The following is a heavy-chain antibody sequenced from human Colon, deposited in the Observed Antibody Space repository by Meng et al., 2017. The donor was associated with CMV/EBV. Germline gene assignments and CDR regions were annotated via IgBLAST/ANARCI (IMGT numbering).Heavy chain of an antibody. J-gene: IGHJ6*02. Sequence: GGSLRLSCAASGFTFSSYSMNWVRQAPGKGLEWVSSISSSSSYIYYADSVKGRFTISRDNAKNSLCLQMNSLRAEDTAVYYCARPLEWPGNYYGMDVWGQGTTVTVSS. CDR2: ISSSSSYI. D-gene: IGHD3-3*01. CDR3: ARPLEWPGNYYGMDV. CDR1: GFTFSSYS. V-gene: IGHV3-21*01.